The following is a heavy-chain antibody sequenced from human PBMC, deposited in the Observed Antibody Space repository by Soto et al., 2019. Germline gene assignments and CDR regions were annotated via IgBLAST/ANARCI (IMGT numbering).Heavy chain of an antibody. CDR1: GYTFTSYD. D-gene: IGHD3-22*01. Sequence: ASVKVSCKASGYTFTSYDMHWVRQAPGQGLEWMGIINPSAGSTRYAQKCQGRVTMTRDTSTSTVYMELSSLRSEDTAVYYCARGLIDDSSGYYFDYWGQGTLVTVSS. J-gene: IGHJ4*02. V-gene: IGHV1-46*01. CDR3: ARGLIDDSSGYYFDY. CDR2: INPSAGST.